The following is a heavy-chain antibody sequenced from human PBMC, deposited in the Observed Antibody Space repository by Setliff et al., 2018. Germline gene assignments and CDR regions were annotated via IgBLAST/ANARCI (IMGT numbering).Heavy chain of an antibody. J-gene: IGHJ4*02. Sequence: PSETLSLTCAVYVGSFDKYYWTWIRQAPGKGLEWIGEIKYDGGTNYNPSLKSRVTISADTSVNQFSLRLTAVTAADTALYYCTVYNTGSSKDHYWGQGTPVTV. CDR2: IKYDGGT. D-gene: IGHD2-8*02. CDR1: VGSFDKYY. CDR3: TVYNTGSSKDHY. V-gene: IGHV4-34*01.